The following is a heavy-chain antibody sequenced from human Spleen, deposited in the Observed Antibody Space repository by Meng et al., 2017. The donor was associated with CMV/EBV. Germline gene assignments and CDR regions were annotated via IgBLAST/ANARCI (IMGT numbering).Heavy chain of an antibody. D-gene: IGHD7-27*01. CDR2: INSSYHI. V-gene: IGHV3-69-1*01. CDR1: GFTFSDYT. Sequence: GESLKISCAASGFTFSDYTMNWVRQAPGKGLEWVSCINSSYHIFYADSVKGRFTISRDNARKALYLQMNSLGVEDTAVYYCVREGRTGYYYGLDVWGQGTTVTVSS. J-gene: IGHJ6*02. CDR3: VREGRTGYYYGLDV.